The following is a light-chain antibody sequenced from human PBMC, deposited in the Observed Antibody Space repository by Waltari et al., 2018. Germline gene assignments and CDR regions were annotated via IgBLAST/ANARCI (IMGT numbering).Light chain of an antibody. Sequence: QLVLTHSPSASASLGASVKLTCTLSSGHSSNVIAWHQQQAEKGPRYLMKVNSDGSHSKGDKIPDRFSGSSSGAERYLTISNLQSEDEADYYCQTGGHGTWVFGGGTKLTVL. CDR2: VNSDGSH. CDR1: SGHSSNV. J-gene: IGLJ3*02. CDR3: QTGGHGTWV. V-gene: IGLV4-69*01.